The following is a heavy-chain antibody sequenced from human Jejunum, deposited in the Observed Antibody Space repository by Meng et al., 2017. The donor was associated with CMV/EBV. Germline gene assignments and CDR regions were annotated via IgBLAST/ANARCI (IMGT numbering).Heavy chain of an antibody. CDR3: GRDRGEGGFFDY. D-gene: IGHD3-16*01. V-gene: IGHV3-66*01. J-gene: IGHJ4*01. CDR2: INADGGT. CDR1: GFTVGSKY. Sequence: EVDLVESGGGVTQSGGSLRLSCAASGFTVGSKYMNWIRQAPGKGLQWVSVINADGGTHYADSVRGRFIISRDNSKNTVHLQMNSLTDEDTAVYYCGRDRGEGGFFDYWGQGTLVTVSS.